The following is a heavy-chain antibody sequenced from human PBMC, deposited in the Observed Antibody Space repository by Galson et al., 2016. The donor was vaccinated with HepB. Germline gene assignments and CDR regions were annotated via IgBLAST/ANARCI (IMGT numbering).Heavy chain of an antibody. Sequence: SLRLSCAASGLTFSSYSMNWVRQAPGKGLEWVSFMSSSSRFIFYADSVKGRFTISRDNAKSSLFLQMNSLRAEDTALYYCVGASDSSGWFPSFDAFDLWGQGTMVTVSS. D-gene: IGHD6-19*01. CDR2: MSSSSRFI. V-gene: IGHV3-21*01. J-gene: IGHJ3*01. CDR3: VGASDSSGWFPSFDAFDL. CDR1: GLTFSSYS.